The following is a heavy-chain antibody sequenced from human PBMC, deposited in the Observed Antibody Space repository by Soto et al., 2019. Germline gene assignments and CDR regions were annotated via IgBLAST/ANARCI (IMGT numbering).Heavy chain of an antibody. CDR1: GYSFTIYW. D-gene: IGHD6-13*01. V-gene: IGHV5-51*01. CDR2: IYPGDSDT. CDR3: ARRDSSSWYENWFDP. J-gene: IGHJ5*02. Sequence: PGESLKISCKGSGYSFTIYWIGWVRQMPGKGLEWMGIIYPGDSDTRYSPSFQGQVTISADKSISTAYLQWSSLKASDTAMYYCARRDSSSWYENWFDPWGQGTLVTSPQ.